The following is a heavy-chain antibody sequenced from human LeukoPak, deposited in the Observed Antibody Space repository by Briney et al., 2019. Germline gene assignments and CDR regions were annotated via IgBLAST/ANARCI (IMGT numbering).Heavy chain of an antibody. D-gene: IGHD6-25*01. Sequence: GGSLKLSCAASGFTFSDYSMNWVRQAPGKGLEWVAYIIRSFTTVFYADSVKGRFTISRDNAKNSVFLQMNGLRAEDTALYYCATERVIAAAGDGFDSWGQGTLVTVSS. V-gene: IGHV3-48*01. CDR1: GFTFSDYS. CDR3: ATERVIAAAGDGFDS. CDR2: IIRSFTTV. J-gene: IGHJ4*02.